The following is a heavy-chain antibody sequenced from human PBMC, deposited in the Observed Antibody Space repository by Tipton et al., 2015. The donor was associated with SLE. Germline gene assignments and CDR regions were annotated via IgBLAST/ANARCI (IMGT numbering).Heavy chain of an antibody. D-gene: IGHD3-16*01. Sequence: LRLSCTVSGVSISSDGYNWSWIRQHPGKGLEWIGYIYYRGSTSYKPSLKSRVTMSVDPSKNQFSLKLSPVTAADTAVYYCARDEYNYVWGSYLATWGQGTLVTVSS. CDR3: ARDEYNYVWGSYLAT. CDR2: IYYRGST. CDR1: GVSISSDGYN. V-gene: IGHV4-31*02. J-gene: IGHJ5*02.